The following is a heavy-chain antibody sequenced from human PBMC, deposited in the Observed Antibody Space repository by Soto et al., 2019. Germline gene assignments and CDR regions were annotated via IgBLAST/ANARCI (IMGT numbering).Heavy chain of an antibody. D-gene: IGHD6-19*01. CDR3: ARETYSSGWYDY. CDR2: INSDGSST. Sequence: GGSLRLSCAASGFTFSSYWMHWVRQAPGKGLVWVSRINSDGSSTSYADSVKGRFTISRDNAKNTLYLQMNSLRAEDTAVYYWARETYSSGWYDYWGQGSLVTVSS. J-gene: IGHJ4*02. CDR1: GFTFSSYW. V-gene: IGHV3-74*01.